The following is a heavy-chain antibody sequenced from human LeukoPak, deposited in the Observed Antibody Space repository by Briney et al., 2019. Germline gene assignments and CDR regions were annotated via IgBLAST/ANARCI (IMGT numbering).Heavy chain of an antibody. CDR3: ARDLSEGFGEFDY. CDR1: GYTFTGYY. Sequence: ASVKVSCKASGYTFTGYYMHWVRQAPGQGLEWMGWINPNSGGTNYAQKFQGRVTMTRDTSISTAYMELSRLRSDDTAVYYCARDLSEGFGEFDYWGQGTLVTVSS. D-gene: IGHD3-10*01. J-gene: IGHJ4*02. CDR2: INPNSGGT. V-gene: IGHV1-2*02.